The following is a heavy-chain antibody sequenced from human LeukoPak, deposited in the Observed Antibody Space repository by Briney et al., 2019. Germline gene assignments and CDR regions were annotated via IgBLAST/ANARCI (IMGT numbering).Heavy chain of an antibody. CDR2: IYYSGST. V-gene: IGHV4-39*07. CDR1: GGSISSSNYY. Sequence: SETLSLTCTVSGGSISSSNYYWGWIRQPPGKGLEWIGSIYYSGSTYYNPSLKSRVTISVDTSKNQFSLKLSSVTAADTAVYYCARVADGYNFSYFDYWGQGTLVTVSS. J-gene: IGHJ4*02. D-gene: IGHD5-24*01. CDR3: ARVADGYNFSYFDY.